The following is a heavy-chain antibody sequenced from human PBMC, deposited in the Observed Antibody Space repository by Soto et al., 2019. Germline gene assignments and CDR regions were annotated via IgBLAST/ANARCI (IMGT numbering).Heavy chain of an antibody. V-gene: IGHV3-23*01. CDR2: ISGSGGST. D-gene: IGHD4-17*01. CDR3: AKSPRLRDEFG. Sequence: GGSLRLSCAASGFTFSSYAMSWVRQASGKGLEWVSAISGSGGSTYYADSVKGRFTISRDNSKNTLYLQMNSLRAEDTAVYYCAKSPRLRDEFGWGQGTLVTVSS. CDR1: GFTFSSYA. J-gene: IGHJ4*02.